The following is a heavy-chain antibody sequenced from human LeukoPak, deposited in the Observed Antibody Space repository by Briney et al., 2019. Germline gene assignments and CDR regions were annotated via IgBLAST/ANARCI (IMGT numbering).Heavy chain of an antibody. V-gene: IGHV3-23*01. CDR3: AKVTAVAGTETSDYYYYGMDV. D-gene: IGHD6-19*01. CDR1: VFTFSSFA. J-gene: IGHJ6*02. Sequence: GGSLRLSCAASVFTFSSFAMSWVRQAPGKGLEWVTAISGSDGSTYYADSVKGRFTISRDNSKNTLYLQMNSLRAEDTAVYYCAKVTAVAGTETSDYYYYGMDVWGQGTTVTVSS. CDR2: ISGSDGST.